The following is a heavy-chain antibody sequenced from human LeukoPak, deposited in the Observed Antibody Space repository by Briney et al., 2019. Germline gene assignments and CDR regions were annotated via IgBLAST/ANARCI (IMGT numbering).Heavy chain of an antibody. D-gene: IGHD3-3*01. Sequence: GRCLRLSCAVSGFTLDDYAMHWVRQAPGKGLEWVSGISWISGSIGYADSVKGRFTFPRDNAKNSPNLQMDSLRAEDTAWYYCAKDIGTIFGVNGMDVWGQGTTVTVSS. CDR1: GFTLDDYA. CDR3: AKDIGTIFGVNGMDV. J-gene: IGHJ6*02. CDR2: ISWISGSI. V-gene: IGHV3-9*01.